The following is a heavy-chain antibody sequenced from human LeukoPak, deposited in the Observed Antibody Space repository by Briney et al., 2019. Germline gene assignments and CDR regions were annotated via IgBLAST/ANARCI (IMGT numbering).Heavy chain of an antibody. CDR3: ALAPNSNWFDF. V-gene: IGHV4-59*08. Sequence: PSGTLSLTCSVSGDSTSNFYWTWIRQSPGKGLEWIGNIHYSGSSNYNPSLKSRVTISIDTSRRQFFLKLSSVTAADTAVYYCALAPNSNWFDFWGQGTLVTVSS. J-gene: IGHJ5*01. CDR1: GDSTSNFY. CDR2: IHYSGSS. D-gene: IGHD2-8*01.